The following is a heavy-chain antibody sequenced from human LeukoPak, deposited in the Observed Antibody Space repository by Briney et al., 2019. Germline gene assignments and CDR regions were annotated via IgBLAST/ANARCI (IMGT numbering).Heavy chain of an antibody. CDR1: GFSFSNFA. Sequence: PGRSLRLSCAASGFSFSNFAMDWVRQAPGKGLEWLAIISYDGSIKYYADSVEGRFNISRDNSKKTLYLQIKSLRTEDTAVYYCAKANYGDTHFDSWGQGTLVTVSS. J-gene: IGHJ4*02. D-gene: IGHD4-17*01. CDR2: ISYDGSIK. V-gene: IGHV3-30*18. CDR3: AKANYGDTHFDS.